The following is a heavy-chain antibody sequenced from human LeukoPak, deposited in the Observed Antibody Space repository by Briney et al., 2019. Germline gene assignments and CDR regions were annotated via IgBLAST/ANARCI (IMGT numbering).Heavy chain of an antibody. D-gene: IGHD5-12*01. CDR2: IYSTGRS. CDR3: ARDGPRSGYDLGHFDN. V-gene: IGHV4-4*07. J-gene: IGHJ4*02. Sequence: SETLSLTCTVSGDSISNYFWSGVRRPAGKGLEGGGRIYSTGRSDYNPSLKSRITMSVDTSKNQFSLKLSSVTAADTAVYYCARDGPRSGYDLGHFDNLGQGTLVTASS. CDR1: GDSISNYF.